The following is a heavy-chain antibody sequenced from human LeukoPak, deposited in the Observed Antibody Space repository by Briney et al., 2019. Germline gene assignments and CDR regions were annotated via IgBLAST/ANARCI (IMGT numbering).Heavy chain of an antibody. J-gene: IGHJ4*02. V-gene: IGHV3-72*01. D-gene: IGHD6-13*01. Sequence: GGSLRLSCAASGFTLNDHYMDWVRQAPGKGLEWVGRIKNKRGSYTADYAASVKGRFTLSRDDSQNSLYLQMNSLKIEDTAVYYCGRDTATALDYWGQETLVTVSS. CDR3: GRDTATALDY. CDR2: IKNKRGSYTA. CDR1: GFTLNDHY.